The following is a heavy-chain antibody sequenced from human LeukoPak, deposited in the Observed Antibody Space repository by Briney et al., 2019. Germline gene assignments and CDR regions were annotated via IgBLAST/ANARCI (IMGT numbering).Heavy chain of an antibody. D-gene: IGHD6-19*01. CDR3: AKAYIAVAGVYYYYGMDV. J-gene: IGHJ6*02. Sequence: PGGSLRLSCAASGFTFSSYAMSWVRQAPGKGLEWVSAISGSGGSTYYANSVKGRFTISRGNSKNTLYLQMNSLRAEDTAVYYCAKAYIAVAGVYYYYGMDVWGQGTTVTVSS. CDR2: ISGSGGST. CDR1: GFTFSSYA. V-gene: IGHV3-23*01.